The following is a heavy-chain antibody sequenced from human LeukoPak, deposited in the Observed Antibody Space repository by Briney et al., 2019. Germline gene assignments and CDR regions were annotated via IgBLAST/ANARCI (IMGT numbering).Heavy chain of an antibody. V-gene: IGHV3-7*01. D-gene: IGHD3-22*01. CDR3: ARDLRSSGYYAFDY. Sequence: GGSLRLSCAASGFTFSSYWMSWVRQAPGKGLEWVANIKQDGSEKYYVDSVKGRFTISRDNAKNSLYLQMNSLRAEDTAVYYCARDLRSSGYYAFDYWGQGTLVTVSS. CDR1: GFTFSSYW. J-gene: IGHJ4*02. CDR2: IKQDGSEK.